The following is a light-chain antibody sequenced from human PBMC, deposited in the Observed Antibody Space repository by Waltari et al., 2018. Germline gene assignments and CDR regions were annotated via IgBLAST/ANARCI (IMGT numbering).Light chain of an antibody. CDR2: RNN. CDR1: SNNVGNQG. CDR3: SAWDSSLSVWV. J-gene: IGLJ3*02. Sequence: QAGLTQPPSVSKGLRQTATLTCTGNSNNVGNQGATWLQQHQGHPPKLLSYRNNNRPSGISERFSASRAGNTASLTITGRQPEDEADYYCSAWDSSLSVWVFGGGTKLTVL. V-gene: IGLV10-54*04.